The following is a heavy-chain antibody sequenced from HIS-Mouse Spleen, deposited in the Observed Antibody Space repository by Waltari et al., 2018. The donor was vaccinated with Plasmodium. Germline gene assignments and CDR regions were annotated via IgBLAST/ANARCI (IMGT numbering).Heavy chain of an antibody. CDR3: AREPYDILTGYYDAFDI. V-gene: IGHV4-59*13. CDR2: IYYRWST. D-gene: IGHD3-9*01. CDR1: GSSISSYY. J-gene: IGHJ3*02. Sequence: QVQLQESGPGLVKPSETLSLTCTVSGSSISSYYWSWIRQPPGKGMEWIWYIYYRWSTNDNPPLKSRVAISVDTSKNQFSLKLSSVTAADTAVYYCAREPYDILTGYYDAFDIWGQGTMVTVSS.